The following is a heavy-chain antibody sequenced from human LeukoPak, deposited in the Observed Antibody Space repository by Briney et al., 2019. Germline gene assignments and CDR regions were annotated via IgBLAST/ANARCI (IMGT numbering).Heavy chain of an antibody. J-gene: IGHJ4*02. Sequence: GGSLRLSCETSGFSFSTYWMSWVRQAPGKGLEWVANIRQDGSEKYYVDSVKGRFTISRDIAKQSVFLQMNSLRVEDTAVYYCARLSAMVRGPEDIFYFEYWGLGTLVTVSS. CDR3: ARLSAMVRGPEDIFYFEY. CDR2: IRQDGSEK. CDR1: GFSFSTYW. V-gene: IGHV3-7*01. D-gene: IGHD3-10*01.